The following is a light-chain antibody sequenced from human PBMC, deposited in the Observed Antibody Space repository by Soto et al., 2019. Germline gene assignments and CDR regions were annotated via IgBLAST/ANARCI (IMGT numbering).Light chain of an antibody. CDR1: QSVAYTY. Sequence: IVLTHSPGTLSFSPWDRSTLSGGASQSVAYTYLAWYQQKPGQAPKLLIHGAFSRATGIPDRFSGSGSGTDFTLTISRLESEDFAVYYCQQYNDWPRTFGQGTKVDIK. CDR3: QQYNDWPRT. V-gene: IGKV3-20*01. CDR2: GAF. J-gene: IGKJ1*01.